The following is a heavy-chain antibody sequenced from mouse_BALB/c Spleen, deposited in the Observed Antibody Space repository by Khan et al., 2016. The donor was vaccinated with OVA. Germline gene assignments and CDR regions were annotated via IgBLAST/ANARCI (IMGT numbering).Heavy chain of an antibody. V-gene: IGHV2-9*02. CDR1: GFSLSTYG. CDR3: VREASYGIYYAMGY. Sequence: QVQLKESGPGLVAPSQSLSITCTVSGFSLSTYGVHWVRQPPGKGLEWLGVIWAGGSTNYNSALMSRLSISKDNSKSQVLLKMNSLQIDDTAMYYCVREASYGIYYAMGYWGQGTPVTVSS. J-gene: IGHJ4*01. D-gene: IGHD2-1*01. CDR2: IWAGGST.